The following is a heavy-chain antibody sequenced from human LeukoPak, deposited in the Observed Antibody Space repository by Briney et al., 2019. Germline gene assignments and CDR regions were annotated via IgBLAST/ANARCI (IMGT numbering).Heavy chain of an antibody. CDR2: IKQDGSEK. J-gene: IGHJ4*02. CDR3: TTSRVFDY. Sequence: GGSLRLSCAASGFTFSSYWMSWVRQAPGKGLEWVANIKQDGSEKYYVDSVKGRFTISRDNAKNSLYLQMNSLKAEDTAVYYCTTSRVFDYWGQGALVIVSS. V-gene: IGHV3-7*01. CDR1: GFTFSSYW.